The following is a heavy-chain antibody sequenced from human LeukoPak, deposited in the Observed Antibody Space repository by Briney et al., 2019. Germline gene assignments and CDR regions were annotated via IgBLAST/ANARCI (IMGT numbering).Heavy chain of an antibody. Sequence: PGGSLRLSCAASAFTFSSYAMRWVRQAPGKGLEWVSAISGSGGSTYYADSVKGRFTISRDNSKNTLYLQMNSLRAEDTAVYYCAKDPLAAAGTRYYFDYWGQGTLVTVSS. CDR2: ISGSGGST. V-gene: IGHV3-23*01. D-gene: IGHD6-13*01. J-gene: IGHJ4*02. CDR3: AKDPLAAAGTRYYFDY. CDR1: AFTFSSYA.